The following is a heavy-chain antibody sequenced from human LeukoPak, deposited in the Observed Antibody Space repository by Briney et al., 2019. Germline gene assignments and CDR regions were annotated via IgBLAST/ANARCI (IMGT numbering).Heavy chain of an antibody. J-gene: IGHJ4*02. CDR3: ARESGYYDSSGYRVYFDY. Sequence: SVTVSCKASGGTFSSYAISWVRQAPGQGLEWMGGIIPIFGTANYAQKFQGRVTITADESTSTAYMELSSLRSEDTAVYYCARESGYYDSSGYRVYFDYWGQGTLVTVSS. CDR1: GGTFSSYA. V-gene: IGHV1-69*13. CDR2: IIPIFGTA. D-gene: IGHD3-22*01.